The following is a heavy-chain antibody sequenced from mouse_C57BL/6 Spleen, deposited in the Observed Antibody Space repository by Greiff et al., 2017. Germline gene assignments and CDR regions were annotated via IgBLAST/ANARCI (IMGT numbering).Heavy chain of an antibody. CDR3: ARRPYDYDVDY. CDR2: IYPGSGST. Sequence: QVQLQQPGAELVKPGASVKMSCKASGYTFTSYWITWVKQRPGQGLEWIGDIYPGSGSTNYNEKFKSKATLTVDTSSSTAYMQLSSLPSEDSAVYYCARRPYDYDVDYWGQGTTRTVSS. V-gene: IGHV1-55*01. J-gene: IGHJ2*01. CDR1: GYTFTSYW. D-gene: IGHD2-4*01.